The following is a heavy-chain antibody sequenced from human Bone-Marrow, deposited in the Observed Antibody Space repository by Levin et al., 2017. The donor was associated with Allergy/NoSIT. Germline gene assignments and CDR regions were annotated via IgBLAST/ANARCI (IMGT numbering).Heavy chain of an antibody. CDR3: ARDPYYYDSSGYYASHDWYFDL. CDR1: GGTFSSYA. Sequence: SVKVSCKASGGTFSSYAISWVRQAPGQGLEWMGGIIPIFGTANYAQKFQGRVTITADESTSTAYMELSSLRSEDTAVYYCARDPYYYDSSGYYASHDWYFDLWGRGTLVTVSS. J-gene: IGHJ2*01. CDR2: IIPIFGTA. D-gene: IGHD3-22*01. V-gene: IGHV1-69*13.